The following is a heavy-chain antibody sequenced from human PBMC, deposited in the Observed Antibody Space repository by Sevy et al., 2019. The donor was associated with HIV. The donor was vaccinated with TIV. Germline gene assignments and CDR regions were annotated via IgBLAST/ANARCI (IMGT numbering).Heavy chain of an antibody. V-gene: IGHV3-21*01. CDR2: ITSGTSYM. CDR3: ARGVGSNWFFNY. Sequence: GGSLRLSCAASGFTFSNYNMHWVRQAPGKGLEWISSITSGTSYMDYADSVKGRFTISTNSAKNSLYLQMNSLRVEDTAVYYCARGVGSNWFFNYWGQGALVIVSS. D-gene: IGHD6-13*01. J-gene: IGHJ4*02. CDR1: GFTFSNYN.